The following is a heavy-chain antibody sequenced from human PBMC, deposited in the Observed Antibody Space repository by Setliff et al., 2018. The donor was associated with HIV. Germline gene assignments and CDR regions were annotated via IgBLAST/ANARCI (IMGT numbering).Heavy chain of an antibody. CDR1: GGSIASGDYY. Sequence: SETLSLTCTVSGGSIASGDYYWNWIRQPPGKGLEWIGYIHYSGFTYYKPSLKSRVTISVDTSKNQFSLKLSSVTAADTAVYYCARLITMIVEDWGQGTLVTVSS. J-gene: IGHJ4*02. CDR3: ARLITMIVED. V-gene: IGHV4-30-4*08. D-gene: IGHD3-22*01. CDR2: IHYSGFT.